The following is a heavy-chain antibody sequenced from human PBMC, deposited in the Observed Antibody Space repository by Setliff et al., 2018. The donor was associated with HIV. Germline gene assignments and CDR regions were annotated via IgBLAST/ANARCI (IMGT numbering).Heavy chain of an antibody. CDR1: GYSISNGYY. Sequence: PSETLSLTCTVSGYSISNGYYWAWIRQTPGKGPEWSGSIYHSGSTYYNPSLKSRVTISVATSKKQFSLKLTSVTAADTAVYYCAKEHGNYDTSADYSPDAFDIWGQGTMVTVSS. D-gene: IGHD3-22*01. CDR2: IYHSGST. CDR3: AKEHGNYDTSADYSPDAFDI. J-gene: IGHJ3*02. V-gene: IGHV4-38-2*02.